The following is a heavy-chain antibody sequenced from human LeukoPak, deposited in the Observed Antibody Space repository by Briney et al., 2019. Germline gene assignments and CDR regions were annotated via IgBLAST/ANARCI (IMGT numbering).Heavy chain of an antibody. CDR1: GFTFSNAW. Sequence: GGSLRLSCAASGFTFSNAWMSWVRQAPGKGLEWVGRIKSKTDGGTTDYAAPVKGRFTISRDDSKNTAYLQMNSLKTEDTAVYYCTSYVLRDAFDIWGQGTMVTVSS. CDR3: TSYVLRDAFDI. V-gene: IGHV3-15*01. CDR2: IKSKTDGGTT. D-gene: IGHD3-16*01. J-gene: IGHJ3*02.